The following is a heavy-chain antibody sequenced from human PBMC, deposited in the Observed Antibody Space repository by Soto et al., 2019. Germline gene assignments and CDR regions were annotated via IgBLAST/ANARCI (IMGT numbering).Heavy chain of an antibody. D-gene: IGHD6-19*01. J-gene: IGHJ4*02. V-gene: IGHV1-69*01. CDR1: GGTFSTYA. CDR3: ARNKGTYSSGYYYFDF. CDR2: IIPLFGTA. Sequence: QVQLEQSGAEVKQPGSSVRVSCKTSGGTFSTYAINWVRQAPGQGLEWMGAIIPLFGTADYSQKFQGRVTITADESTSTAYMELSSLRSDDTAVYFCARNKGTYSSGYYYFDFWGQGTLVTVSS.